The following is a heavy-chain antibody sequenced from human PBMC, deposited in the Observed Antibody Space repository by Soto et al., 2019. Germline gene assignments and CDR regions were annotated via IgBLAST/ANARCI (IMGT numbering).Heavy chain of an antibody. CDR2: IIPIFGTA. CDR1: GGTFSSYA. D-gene: IGHD5-18*01. CDR3: ANGDRGYSYGPLYYYGMDV. J-gene: IGHJ6*02. Sequence: SVKVSCKASGGTFSSYAISWVRQAPGQGLEWMGGIIPIFGTANYARKFQGRVTITADESTSTAYMELSSLRSEDTAVYYCANGDRGYSYGPLYYYGMDVSGQGTTVTVSS. V-gene: IGHV1-69*13.